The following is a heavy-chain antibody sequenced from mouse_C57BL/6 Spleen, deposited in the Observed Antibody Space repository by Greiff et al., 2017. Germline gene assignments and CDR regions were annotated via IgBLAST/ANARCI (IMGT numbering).Heavy chain of an antibody. Sequence: QVQLKQPGAELVRPGSSVKLSCKASGYTFTSYWMHWVKQRPIQGLEWIGNIDPSDSETHYNQKFKDKATLPVDKSSSTAYMQLSSLTSEDSAVYYCARGVYGNYPFAYGGQGTLVTVSA. V-gene: IGHV1-52*01. J-gene: IGHJ3*01. CDR1: GYTFTSYW. CDR2: IDPSDSET. CDR3: ARGVYGNYPFAY. D-gene: IGHD2-1*01.